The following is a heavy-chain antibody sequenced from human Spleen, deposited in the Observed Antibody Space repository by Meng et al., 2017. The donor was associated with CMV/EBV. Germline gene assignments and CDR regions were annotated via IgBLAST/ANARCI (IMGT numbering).Heavy chain of an antibody. V-gene: IGHV1-18*01. J-gene: IGHJ4*02. CDR1: GYSFLNHG. Sequence: ASVKVSCKATGYSFLNHGITWVRQAPGQGLEWMGWISPNNGNTFYPRNFQGRVTMTTDTSTSTVYMDLRHLTSDDTALYYCARGENLVIEVVPAAPLDHWGQGTLVTVSS. CDR2: ISPNNGNT. D-gene: IGHD2-2*01. CDR3: ARGENLVIEVVPAAPLDH.